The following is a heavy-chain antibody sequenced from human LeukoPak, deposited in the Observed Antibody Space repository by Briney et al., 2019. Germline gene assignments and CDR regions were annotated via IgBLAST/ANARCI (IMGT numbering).Heavy chain of an antibody. Sequence: SETLSLTCTVSGGSISSYYWSWIRQPPGKGLEWIGYIYYSGSTNYNPSLKSRVTMSVDTSKNQFSLKLSSVTAADTAVYYCARDPYGDYVAGYYFDYWGQGTLVTVSS. J-gene: IGHJ4*02. CDR2: IYYSGST. CDR3: ARDPYGDYVAGYYFDY. CDR1: GGSISSYY. D-gene: IGHD4-17*01. V-gene: IGHV4-59*12.